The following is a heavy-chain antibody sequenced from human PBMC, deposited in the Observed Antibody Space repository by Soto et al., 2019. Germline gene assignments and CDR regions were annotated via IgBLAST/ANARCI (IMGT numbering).Heavy chain of an antibody. CDR2: ISYDGSNK. CDR3: AKDIVVVPARLGSSDYYGMDV. D-gene: IGHD2-2*01. J-gene: IGHJ6*02. Sequence: GGSLRLSCAASGFTFSSYGMHWVRQAPGKGLEWVAVISYDGSNKYYADSVKGRFTISRDNSKNTLYLQMNSLRAEDTAVYYCAKDIVVVPARLGSSDYYGMDVWGQGTTVTVSS. V-gene: IGHV3-30*18. CDR1: GFTFSSYG.